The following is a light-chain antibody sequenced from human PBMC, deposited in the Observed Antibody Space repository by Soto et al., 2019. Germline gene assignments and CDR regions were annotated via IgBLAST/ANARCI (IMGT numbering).Light chain of an antibody. Sequence: DIQMTQSPSSLSSSVGDRAPLTCRASQGIRNDLGWYQQKPGKDPKRLIYAESSLQSGVTSRFSGSGSGTEFTLTISSMQPEDFATYYCIQHNSYHQTFGTGTKLDIK. CDR3: IQHNSYHQT. J-gene: IGKJ1*01. CDR1: QGIRND. CDR2: AES. V-gene: IGKV1-17*01.